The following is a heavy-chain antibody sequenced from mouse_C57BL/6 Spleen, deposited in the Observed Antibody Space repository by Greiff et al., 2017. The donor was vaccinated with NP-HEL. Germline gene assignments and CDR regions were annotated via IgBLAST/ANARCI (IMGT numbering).Heavy chain of an antibody. D-gene: IGHD2-1*01. CDR2: INPKYGTT. CDR3: ARKGLYPALYFDY. Sequence: EVKLVESGPELVKPGASVKISCKASGYSFTDYNMNWVKQSNGKSLEWIGVINPKYGTTSYNQKFKGKATLTVDQSSSTAYMQLNSLTSADSAVYYCARKGLYPALYFDYWGQGTTLTVSS. CDR1: GYSFTDYN. V-gene: IGHV1-39*01. J-gene: IGHJ2*01.